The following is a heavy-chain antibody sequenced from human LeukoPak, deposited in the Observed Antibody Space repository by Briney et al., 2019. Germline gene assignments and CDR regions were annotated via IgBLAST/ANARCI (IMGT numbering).Heavy chain of an antibody. D-gene: IGHD3-10*01. CDR3: ARDIVITMVRGVILDGMDV. V-gene: IGHV3-66*01. Sequence: PGGSLRLSCAASGFTVSSNYMSWVRQAPGKGLEWVSVIYSGGSTYYADSVKGRFTISRDNSKNTLYLQMNSLRAEDTAVYYCARDIVITMVRGVILDGMDVWGQGTTVTVSS. J-gene: IGHJ6*02. CDR2: IYSGGST. CDR1: GFTVSSNY.